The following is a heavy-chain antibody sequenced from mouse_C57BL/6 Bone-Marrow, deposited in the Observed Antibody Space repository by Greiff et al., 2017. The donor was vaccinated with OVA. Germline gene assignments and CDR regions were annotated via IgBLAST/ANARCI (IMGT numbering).Heavy chain of an antibody. Sequence: VQGVESGPGLVAPSQSLSITCTVSGFSLTSYAISWVRQPPGKGLEWLGVIWTGGGTNYNSALNSRLSISKDNSKSQVFLKMNSLQTDDTARYYCARNPLYYGSSYAMDYWGQGTSVTVSS. J-gene: IGHJ4*01. V-gene: IGHV2-9-1*01. CDR3: ARNPLYYGSSYAMDY. CDR2: IWTGGGT. CDR1: GFSLTSYA. D-gene: IGHD1-1*01.